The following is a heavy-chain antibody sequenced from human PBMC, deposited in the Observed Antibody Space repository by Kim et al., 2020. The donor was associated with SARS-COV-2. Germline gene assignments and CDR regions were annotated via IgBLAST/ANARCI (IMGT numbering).Heavy chain of an antibody. CDR2: IYYSGST. CDR1: GGSISSYC. Sequence: SETLSLTCTVSGGSISSYCWSWIRQPPGKGLEWIGYIYYSGSTNYNPSLKSRVTISVDTSKNQFSLKLSSVTAADTAVYYCARGGGGLRLGELSLWYYYYGMDVWGQGTTVTVSS. V-gene: IGHV4-59*01. CDR3: ARGGGGLRLGELSLWYYYYGMDV. J-gene: IGHJ6*02. D-gene: IGHD3-16*02.